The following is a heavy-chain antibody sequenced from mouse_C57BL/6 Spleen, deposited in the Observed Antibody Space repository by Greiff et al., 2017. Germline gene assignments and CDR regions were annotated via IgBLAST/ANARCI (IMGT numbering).Heavy chain of an antibody. Sequence: EVQRVESGGGLVKPGGSLKLSCAASGFTFSDYGMHWVRQAPEKGLEWVAYISSGSSTIYYADTVKGRFTISRDNAKNTLFLQMTSLRSEDTAMYYCAHSAYSPYAMDYWGQGTSVTVSS. J-gene: IGHJ4*01. V-gene: IGHV5-17*01. D-gene: IGHD2-10*01. CDR1: GFTFSDYG. CDR3: AHSAYSPYAMDY. CDR2: ISSGSSTI.